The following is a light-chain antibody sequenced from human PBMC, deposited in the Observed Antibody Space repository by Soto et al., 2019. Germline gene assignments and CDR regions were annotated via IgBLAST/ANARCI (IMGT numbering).Light chain of an antibody. CDR1: NSNIETNY. V-gene: IGLV1-47*01. CDR2: RNS. CDR3: ASSDDSLIGWV. Sequence: QTVVTQPPSASGTPGQTVVISCSGSNSNIETNYVFWYQQLPGAAPKPLMYRNSQRPSGVPDRFSGSKSGTSASLAISGLRSDDEADYYCASSDDSLIGWVFGGGTQLTVL. J-gene: IGLJ3*02.